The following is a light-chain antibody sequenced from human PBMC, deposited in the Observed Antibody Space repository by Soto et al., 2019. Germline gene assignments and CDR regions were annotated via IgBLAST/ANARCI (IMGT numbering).Light chain of an antibody. Sequence: QSVLPQPASLSGSPGQSITISCTGTSSDVGGYNYVSWYQQHPGKVPKLMIYDVSNRPSGVSNRFSGSKSGNTASLTISGLQAEDEADYYCSSYTSSSTYVFGIGTKVTVL. V-gene: IGLV2-14*03. CDR3: SSYTSSSTYV. CDR1: SSDVGGYNY. J-gene: IGLJ1*01. CDR2: DVS.